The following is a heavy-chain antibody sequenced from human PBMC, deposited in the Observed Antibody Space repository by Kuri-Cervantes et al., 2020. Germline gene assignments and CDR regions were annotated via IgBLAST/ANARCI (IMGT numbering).Heavy chain of an antibody. J-gene: IGHJ4*02. CDR3: ARGDGVDY. CDR2: ISWNSGSI. CDR1: GFTFDDYA. Sequence: LSLSCAASGFTFDDYAMHWVRQAPGKGLEWVSGISWNSGSIGYADSVKGRFTISRDNAKNSLYLQMNSLRAEDTAVYYCARGDGVDYWGQGTLVTVSS. V-gene: IGHV3-9*01. D-gene: IGHD4-17*01.